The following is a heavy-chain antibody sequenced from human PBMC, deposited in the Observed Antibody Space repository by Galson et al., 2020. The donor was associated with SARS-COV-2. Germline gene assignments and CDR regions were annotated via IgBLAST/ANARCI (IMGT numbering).Heavy chain of an antibody. J-gene: IGHJ2*01. CDR2: IIPIFGPA. D-gene: IGHD6-19*01. CDR3: ARGGYSSGWRNWYFDL. Sequence: SVKVSCKASGGTFSSYAISWVRQAPGQGLEWMGGIIPIFGPANYAQKFQGRVTITADESTSTVYMELSSLRSEDTAVYYCARGGYSSGWRNWYFDLWGRGTLVTVSS. V-gene: IGHV1-69*13. CDR1: GGTFSSYA.